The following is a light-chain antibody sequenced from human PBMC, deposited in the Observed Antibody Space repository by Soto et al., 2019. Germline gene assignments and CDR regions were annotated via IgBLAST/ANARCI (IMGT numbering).Light chain of an antibody. Sequence: EIQLTQSPSFLSASVVDRVTLTCRASQGISSYLAWYQQKPGKAPKLLIYAASTLQSGVPSRFSGSGSGTEFTLTISRLQPEDVATYHCQQLNSYPITFGQGTRLEIK. CDR1: QGISSY. CDR3: QQLNSYPIT. J-gene: IGKJ5*01. V-gene: IGKV1-9*01. CDR2: AAS.